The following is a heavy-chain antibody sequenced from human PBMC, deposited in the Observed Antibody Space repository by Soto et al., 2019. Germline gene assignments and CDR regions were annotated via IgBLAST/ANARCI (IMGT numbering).Heavy chain of an antibody. CDR3: AREGVVVPAAIWDPPVFDI. D-gene: IGHD2-2*02. Sequence: GGSLRLSCAASGFTFSSYAMSWVCQSSVKGLVLVSAISCSGGSTYYADSVKGRFTISRDNSNNTLYLQMNSLRAEDTDVYYCAREGVVVPAAIWDPPVFDIWGKGTMVTVSS. V-gene: IGHV3-23*01. CDR2: ISCSGGST. J-gene: IGHJ3*02. CDR1: GFTFSSYA.